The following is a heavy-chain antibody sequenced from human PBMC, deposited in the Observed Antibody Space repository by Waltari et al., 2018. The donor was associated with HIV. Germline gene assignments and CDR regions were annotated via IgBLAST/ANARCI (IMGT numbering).Heavy chain of an antibody. V-gene: IGHV3-11*01. J-gene: IGHJ5*02. CDR1: GFTFSYYY. Sequence: QVQLVESGGGLVKPGGSLRLSCAASGFTFSYYYMSWIRQAQGMGLYWVSYIIDSGNIIYYADSVRGRFTISRDNANNSLYLQMNSLRSEDTAVYYCARLPYSYYYDTSGTPPCGQGTLVTVSS. D-gene: IGHD3-22*01. CDR3: ARLPYSYYYDTSGTPP. CDR2: IIDSGNII.